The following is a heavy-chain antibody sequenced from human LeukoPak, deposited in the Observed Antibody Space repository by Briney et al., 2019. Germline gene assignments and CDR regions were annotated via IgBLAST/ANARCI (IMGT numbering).Heavy chain of an antibody. Sequence: GGSLRLSCAASGFTFSTYTMNWVRQAPGKGLEWVSYISGSSGIIDYADSVRGRFTISRDNAKNSLYLQMNSLRAEDTAVYYCARDNPPDYWGQGTLVTVSS. CDR2: ISGSSGII. J-gene: IGHJ4*02. V-gene: IGHV3-48*01. CDR1: GFTFSTYT. CDR3: ARDNPPDY.